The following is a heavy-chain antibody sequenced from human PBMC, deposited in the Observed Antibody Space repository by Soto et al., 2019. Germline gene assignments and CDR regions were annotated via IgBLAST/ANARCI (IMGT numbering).Heavy chain of an antibody. J-gene: IGHJ4*02. V-gene: IGHV3-15*07. CDR1: GFTFNNAW. CDR2: IKSKTDGRTT. D-gene: IGHD1-1*01. CDR3: TTDVWTRISADH. Sequence: PGGSLRLSCAASGFTFNNAWMNWFRQAPGKGLEWVGHIKSKTDGRTTDYAAPVKGRFTISRDDSKNTLYLQLNSLQTEDTALYYCTTDVWTRISADHWGQGTLVTVSS.